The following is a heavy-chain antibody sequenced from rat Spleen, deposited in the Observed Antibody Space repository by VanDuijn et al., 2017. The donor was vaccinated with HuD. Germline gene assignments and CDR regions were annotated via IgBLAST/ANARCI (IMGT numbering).Heavy chain of an antibody. CDR2: IWTGGST. D-gene: IGHD1-9*01. Sequence: QVQLKESGPGLVQPSQTLSLTCTVSGFSLTSYHVTWVRRPPGKGLEWMGLIWTGGSTAYNSLLESRLRISRDTSKSQVFLKMNSLETEDTAMYFCAILYYGYTAFDYWGQGVMVTVSS. J-gene: IGHJ2*01. CDR1: GFSLTSYH. CDR3: AILYYGYTAFDY. V-gene: IGHV2-43*01.